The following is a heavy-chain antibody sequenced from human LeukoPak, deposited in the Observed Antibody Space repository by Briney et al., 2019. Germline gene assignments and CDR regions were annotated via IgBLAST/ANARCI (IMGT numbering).Heavy chain of an antibody. CDR3: AKGRYSYGPNYYYYGMDV. CDR2: TRNKANSYTT. V-gene: IGHV3-72*01. D-gene: IGHD5-18*01. J-gene: IGHJ6*02. Sequence: GGSLRLSCAASGFTFSDHYMDWVRQAPGKGLEWVGRTRNKANSYTTEYAASVKGRFTISRDNSKNTLYLQMNSLRAEDTAVYYCAKGRYSYGPNYYYYGMDVWGQGTTVTVSS. CDR1: GFTFSDHY.